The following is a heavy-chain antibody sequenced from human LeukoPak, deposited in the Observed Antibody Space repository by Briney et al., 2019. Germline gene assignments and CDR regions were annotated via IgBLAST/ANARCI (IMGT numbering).Heavy chain of an antibody. D-gene: IGHD2-15*01. CDR1: GFTFTSYA. CDR3: AKTRDIVVVVAAPFDY. Sequence: PGGSLRLSCAASGFTFTSYAMSWVRQAPGKGLEWVSGISGSGGSTYNADSVKGRFTISIDNSKNTLYLQMSSLRAEDTAVYYCAKTRDIVVVVAAPFDYWGQGTLVTVSS. CDR2: ISGSGGST. J-gene: IGHJ4*02. V-gene: IGHV3-23*01.